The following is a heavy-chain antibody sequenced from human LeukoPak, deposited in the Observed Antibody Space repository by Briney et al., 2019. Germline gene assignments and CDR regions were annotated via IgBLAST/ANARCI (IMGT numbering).Heavy chain of an antibody. CDR1: GDSITSSSYY. Sequence: SETLSLTCSVYGDSITSSSYYWAWIRQPPGKGLEWIGSIYYSGSTYYNPSLKSRVTISVDTSKNQFSLKLSSVTAADTAVYYCARAESRQSDSGTYGYWGQGTLVTVSS. J-gene: IGHJ4*02. CDR3: ARAESRQSDSGTYGY. D-gene: IGHD1-26*01. CDR2: IYYSGST. V-gene: IGHV4-39*01.